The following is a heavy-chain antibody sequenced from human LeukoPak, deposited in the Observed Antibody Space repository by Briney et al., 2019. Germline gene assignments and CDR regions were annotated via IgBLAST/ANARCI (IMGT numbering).Heavy chain of an antibody. CDR2: ISAYNGNT. V-gene: IGHV1-18*01. Sequence: ASVKVSCKASGYTFTSYGISWVRQAPGQGLKWMGWISAYNGNTNYAQKLQGRVTMTTDTSTSTAYMELRSLRSDDTAVYYCARDLVVYYGSASPNNWFDPWGQGTLVTVSS. J-gene: IGHJ5*02. CDR1: GYTFTSYG. D-gene: IGHD3-10*01. CDR3: ARDLVVYYGSASPNNWFDP.